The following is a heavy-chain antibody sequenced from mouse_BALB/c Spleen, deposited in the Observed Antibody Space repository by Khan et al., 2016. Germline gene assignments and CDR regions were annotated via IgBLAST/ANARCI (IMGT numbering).Heavy chain of an antibody. J-gene: IGHJ1*01. Sequence: QIQLVQSGPDLKKPGETVKISCKASGYTFTSYGMNWVKQAPGKGLKWMGWIDTYSGETKYADDFKGRFVFSLETSASTAYLQINNLKNEDMAIXFWASEGGTTVVAPGFVDVWGAGTTVTVSS. V-gene: IGHV9-1*02. CDR2: IDTYSGET. CDR1: GYTFTSYG. D-gene: IGHD1-1*02. CDR3: ASEGGTTVVAPGFVDV.